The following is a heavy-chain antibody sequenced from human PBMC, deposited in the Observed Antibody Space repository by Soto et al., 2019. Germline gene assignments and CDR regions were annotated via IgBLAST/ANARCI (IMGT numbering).Heavy chain of an antibody. V-gene: IGHV4-31*03. CDR1: GGSISSGGYY. Sequence: QVQLQESGPGLVKPSQPLSLTCTVSGGSISSGGYYWSWIRQHPGKGLERIGDIYYSGSTYYNPSLKSRVTISVDTSKNQFSLKLSSVTAADTAVYYCARVLLLWFGEAPVDYYYYMDVWGKGTTVTVSS. J-gene: IGHJ6*03. CDR3: ARVLLLWFGEAPVDYYYYMDV. CDR2: IYYSGST. D-gene: IGHD3-10*01.